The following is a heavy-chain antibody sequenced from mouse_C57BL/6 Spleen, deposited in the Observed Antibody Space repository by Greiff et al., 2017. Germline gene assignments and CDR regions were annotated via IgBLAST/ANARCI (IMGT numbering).Heavy chain of an antibody. Sequence: QVQLQQSGAELVKPGASVKISCKASGYAFSSYWMNWVKQRPGKGLEWIGQIYPGDGDTNYNGKFKGKATLTADKSSSTAYMQLSSLTSEDSAVYFCARLDYGNYPLDYWGQGTTLTVSS. CDR1: GYAFSSYW. CDR3: ARLDYGNYPLDY. D-gene: IGHD2-1*01. V-gene: IGHV1-80*01. CDR2: IYPGDGDT. J-gene: IGHJ2*01.